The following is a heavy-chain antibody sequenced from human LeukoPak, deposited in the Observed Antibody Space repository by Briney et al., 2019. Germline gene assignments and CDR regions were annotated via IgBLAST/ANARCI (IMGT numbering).Heavy chain of an antibody. V-gene: IGHV3-23*01. CDR2: ISGSGGST. J-gene: IGHJ4*02. Sequence: GGSLRPSCAASGFTFSSYAMSWVRQAPGKGLEWVSAISGSGGSTYYADSVKGRFTISRDNSKNTLYLQMNSLRAEDTAVYYCAKDRVVRGANTDYWGQGTLVTVSS. CDR3: AKDRVVRGANTDY. CDR1: GFTFSSYA. D-gene: IGHD3-10*01.